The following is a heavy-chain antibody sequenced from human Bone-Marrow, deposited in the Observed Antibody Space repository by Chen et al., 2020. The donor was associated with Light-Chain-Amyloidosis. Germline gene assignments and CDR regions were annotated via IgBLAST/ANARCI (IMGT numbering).Heavy chain of an antibody. V-gene: IGHV3-21*02. CDR1: GFTFGRQR. Sequence: EVQLVESGGGRVKPGGSLRLSWAASGFTFGRQRMNWVRQAPGKGLEWVSSISTSSSYIHYADSMKGRFTISRDNAKNALFLQMNSLRAEDTAVYYCVREVYDYNYGASYYYYSMDVWGQGTTVTVSS. CDR3: VREVYDYNYGASYYYYSMDV. CDR2: ISTSSSYI. D-gene: IGHD5-18*01. J-gene: IGHJ6*02.